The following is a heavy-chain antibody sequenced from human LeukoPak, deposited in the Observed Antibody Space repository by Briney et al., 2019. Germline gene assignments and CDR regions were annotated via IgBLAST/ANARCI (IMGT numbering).Heavy chain of an antibody. V-gene: IGHV4-39*02. CDR3: ARDTATGRRGLTYYYYYYMDV. CDR2: IYYSGST. CDR1: GDSISTSSYY. Sequence: PSETLSLTCSVSGDSISTSSYYWGWIRQPPGKGLEWIGTIYYSGSTYYNPSLTSRVTISVDTSKNQFSLKLSSVTAADTAVYYCARDTATGRRGLTYYYYYYMDVWGKGTTVTVSS. J-gene: IGHJ6*03. D-gene: IGHD5-18*01.